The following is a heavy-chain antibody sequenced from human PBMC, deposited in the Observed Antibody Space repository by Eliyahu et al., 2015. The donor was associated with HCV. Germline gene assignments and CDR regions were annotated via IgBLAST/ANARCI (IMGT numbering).Heavy chain of an antibody. CDR1: GXTFSGYD. J-gene: IGHJ4*02. Sequence: QVQLVESGGGLVKPGGSLRLSCAASGXTFSGYDXGWIRQAPGKGLGWISYISISAGTMYYADSVRGRFTISRDNAKKSLYLEMNSLRAEDTAMYYCARVSKWELSGYFDHWGQGTLVTVSS. V-gene: IGHV3-11*04. D-gene: IGHD3-16*02. CDR2: ISISAGTM. CDR3: ARVSKWELSGYFDH.